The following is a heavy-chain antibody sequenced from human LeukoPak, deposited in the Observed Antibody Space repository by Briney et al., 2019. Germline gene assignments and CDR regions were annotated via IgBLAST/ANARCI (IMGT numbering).Heavy chain of an antibody. Sequence: GESLKVSCKGSGYGFTTCWIGWVRQMPGKGLEWMGVINPGNSDTRYSPSFQGQVTISADKSITTAYLQWSSLKASDTAMYYCARLRWAAGDGYYFDYWGQGTPVTVSS. V-gene: IGHV5-51*01. CDR2: INPGNSDT. D-gene: IGHD6-13*01. CDR3: ARLRWAAGDGYYFDY. CDR1: GYGFTTCW. J-gene: IGHJ4*02.